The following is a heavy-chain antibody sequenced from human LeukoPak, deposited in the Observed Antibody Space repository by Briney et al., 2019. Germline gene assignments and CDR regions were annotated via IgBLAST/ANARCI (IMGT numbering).Heavy chain of an antibody. CDR2: IYTSGST. D-gene: IGHD5-12*01. J-gene: IGHJ6*03. CDR1: GGSISSYY. Sequence: PSETLSLTCTVSGGSISSYYWSWIRQPAGKGLEWIGRIYTSGSTNYNPSLKSRVTISVDTSKNQFSLKLSSVTAADTAVYYCAGERGYKDYYMDVWGKGTTVTVSS. CDR3: AGERGYKDYYMDV. V-gene: IGHV4-4*07.